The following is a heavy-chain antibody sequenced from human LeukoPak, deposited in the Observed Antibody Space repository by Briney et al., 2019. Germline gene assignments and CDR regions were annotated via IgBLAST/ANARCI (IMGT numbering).Heavy chain of an antibody. D-gene: IGHD3-16*02. CDR2: ISGSGGST. V-gene: IGHV3-23*01. CDR3: AKDVDYDYVWGSYRYAGYFDY. J-gene: IGHJ4*02. Sequence: GGSLRLSCAASGFTFSSYAMSWVRQAPGKGLEWVSAISGSGGSTYYADSVKGRFTISRDNSKNTLYLQMNSLRAEDTAVYYCAKDVDYDYVWGSYRYAGYFDYWGRGTLVTVSS. CDR1: GFTFSSYA.